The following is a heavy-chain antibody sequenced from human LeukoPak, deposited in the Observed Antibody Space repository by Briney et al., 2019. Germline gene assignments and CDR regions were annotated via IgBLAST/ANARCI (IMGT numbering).Heavy chain of an antibody. CDR3: AKSFSVGYSSGWYVAAYYFDY. V-gene: IGHV3-23*01. CDR2: ISGSGGNT. Sequence: PGGSLRLSCAASGFIFSSYAMSWVRQAPGKGLEWISVISGSGGNTYYTDSVKGRFTISRDNSRNTLHLQMNSLRDDDTAVYYCAKSFSVGYSSGWYVAAYYFDYWGQGTLVTVSS. J-gene: IGHJ4*02. CDR1: GFIFSSYA. D-gene: IGHD6-19*01.